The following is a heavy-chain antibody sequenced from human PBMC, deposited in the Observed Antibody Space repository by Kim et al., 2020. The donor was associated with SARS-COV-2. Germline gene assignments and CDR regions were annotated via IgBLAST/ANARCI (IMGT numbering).Heavy chain of an antibody. V-gene: IGHV3-30-3*01. CDR1: GFTVTDYV. J-gene: IGHJ4*02. D-gene: IGHD3-10*01. CDR3: ARENMAGGPCFDY. Sequence: GWSLRLSCTVSGFTVTDYVIHWVRRAPGKGLEWVSLQARTETTKYYSDSVRGRFTISRDNSRNTVFLQMNSLRPEDTAMYYCARENMAGGPCFDYWGQGTLVTASS. CDR2: QARTETTK.